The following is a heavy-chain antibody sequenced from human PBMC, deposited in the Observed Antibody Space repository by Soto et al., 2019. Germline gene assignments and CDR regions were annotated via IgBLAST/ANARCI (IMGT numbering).Heavy chain of an antibody. CDR1: GGSISSGGYY. CDR2: NYYSGIT. Sequence: QVQLQESGPGLVKPSQTLSLTCTVSGGSISSGGYYWTWIRQHPGKGLEWIGYNYYSGITYYNPSLKSRVTISLDTSKNQFSRKVSSVTAAEAAVYYCARGSSIAGLYYGMDVWGQGTTVTVSS. CDR3: ARGSSIAGLYYGMDV. J-gene: IGHJ6*02. D-gene: IGHD6-6*01. V-gene: IGHV4-31*03.